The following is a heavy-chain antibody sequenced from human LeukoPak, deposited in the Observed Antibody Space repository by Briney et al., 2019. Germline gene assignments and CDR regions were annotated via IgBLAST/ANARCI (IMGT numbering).Heavy chain of an antibody. Sequence: ASVKVSCKASGYTFTSYGISWVRQAPGQGLEWMGWISAYNGNTNYAQKLQGRVTMTTDTSTSTAYMELRSLRSDDTDVYYCARGLDYYDSSGIDAFDIWGQGTMVTVSS. CDR2: ISAYNGNT. CDR1: GYTFTSYG. J-gene: IGHJ3*02. CDR3: ARGLDYYDSSGIDAFDI. V-gene: IGHV1-18*01. D-gene: IGHD3-22*01.